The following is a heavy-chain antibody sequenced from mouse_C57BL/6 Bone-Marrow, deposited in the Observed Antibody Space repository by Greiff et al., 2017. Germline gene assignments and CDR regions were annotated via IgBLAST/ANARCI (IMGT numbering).Heavy chain of an antibody. V-gene: IGHV1-26*01. D-gene: IGHD1-1*01. CDR2: INPNNGGT. CDR1: GYTFTDYY. Sequence: EVQLQQSGPELVKPRASVKISCKASGYTFTDYYMNWVKQSHGKSLEWIGDINPNNGGTSYNQKFKGKATLTVDKSSSTAYMELRSLTSEDSAVYYCARSGYYGSSAWFAYWGQGTLVTVSA. J-gene: IGHJ3*01. CDR3: ARSGYYGSSAWFAY.